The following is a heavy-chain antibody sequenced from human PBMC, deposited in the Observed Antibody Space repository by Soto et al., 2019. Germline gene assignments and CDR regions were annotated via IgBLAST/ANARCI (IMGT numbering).Heavy chain of an antibody. D-gene: IGHD1-26*01. CDR2: IRSDGDTT. CDR3: AKGKGVGATPDGANC. CDR1: GFTFSSYG. Sequence: EVQVLESGGGLVQPGGYLRLSCAASGFTFSSYGMNWVRQAPGKGLEWVSGIRSDGDTTYNAEAVKGRFTVSRDGSKNTVYLQMNSLRAEDTAVYYCAKGKGVGATPDGANCWGQGTLVTVSS. V-gene: IGHV3-23*01. J-gene: IGHJ4*02.